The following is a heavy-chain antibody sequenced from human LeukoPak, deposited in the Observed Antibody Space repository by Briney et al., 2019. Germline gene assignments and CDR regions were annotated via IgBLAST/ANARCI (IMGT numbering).Heavy chain of an antibody. V-gene: IGHV1-46*01. CDR2: INPSGGST. Sequence: ASVKVSCKASGYTFTSYGISWVRQAPGQGLEWMGIINPSGGSTSYAQKFQGRVTMTRDTSTSTVYMELSSLRSEDTAVYYCARVEYSGSYDYWGQGTLVTVSS. D-gene: IGHD1-26*01. CDR1: GYTFTSYG. CDR3: ARVEYSGSYDY. J-gene: IGHJ4*02.